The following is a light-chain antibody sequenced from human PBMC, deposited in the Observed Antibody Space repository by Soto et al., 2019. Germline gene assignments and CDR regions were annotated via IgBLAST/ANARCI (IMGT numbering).Light chain of an antibody. CDR3: SSDTSSSTLVV. CDR2: DVS. CDR1: SSDVGGYRY. V-gene: IGLV2-14*03. Sequence: QSALTQPASMSGSPGQSITISCTGTSSDVGGYRYVSWYQQHPGKAPKLIIYDVSSRPSGVSGRFSGSKSGNTASLTISGLQAEDEADYFCSSDTSSSTLVVFGGGTKVTVL. J-gene: IGLJ2*01.